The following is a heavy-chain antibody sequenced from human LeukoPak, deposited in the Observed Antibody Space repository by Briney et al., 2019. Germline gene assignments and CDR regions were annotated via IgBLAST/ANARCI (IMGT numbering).Heavy chain of an antibody. CDR1: GYTFTSYD. CDR3: ARKKIRSDAFDI. CDR2: MNPNSGNT. Sequence: ASVKVSCKASGYTFTSYDINWVRQATGQGLEWMGWMNPNSGNTGYAQKFQGRVTMTRNTSISTAYMEPSSLRSEDTAVYYCARKKIRSDAFDIWGQGTMVTVSS. V-gene: IGHV1-8*01. D-gene: IGHD4-17*01. J-gene: IGHJ3*02.